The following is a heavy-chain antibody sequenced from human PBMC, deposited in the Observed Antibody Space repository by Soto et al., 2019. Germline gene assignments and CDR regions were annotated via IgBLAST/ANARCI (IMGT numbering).Heavy chain of an antibody. CDR3: ARDPAYYDILTGYYSKGLNY. CDR2: ISYDGSNT. CDR1: GFTFSTYA. Sequence: QVQLVESGGGVVQPGRSLRLSCAASGFTFSTYAMHWVRQAPGKGLEWVAVISYDGSNTYYADSVKGRFTISRDNPKNTLYVQMNSLRAEDTAVYYCARDPAYYDILTGYYSKGLNYWGQGTLVTVSS. D-gene: IGHD3-9*01. J-gene: IGHJ4*02. V-gene: IGHV3-30-3*01.